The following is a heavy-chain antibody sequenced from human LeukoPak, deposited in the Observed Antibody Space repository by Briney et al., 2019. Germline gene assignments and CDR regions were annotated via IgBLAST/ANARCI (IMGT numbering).Heavy chain of an antibody. CDR1: GFTFNSYG. CDR2: MKYDGSDI. D-gene: IGHD2-15*01. CDR3: ARGRGRLLDY. J-gene: IGHJ4*02. V-gene: IGHV3-33*05. Sequence: PGGSLRLSCAASGFTFNSYGMHWVRQAPGKGLEWVAVMKYDGSDIYYADSVRGRFTISRDNSKNTLYLQMNSLRAEDTAVYYCARGRGRLLDYWGQGTLVTVSS.